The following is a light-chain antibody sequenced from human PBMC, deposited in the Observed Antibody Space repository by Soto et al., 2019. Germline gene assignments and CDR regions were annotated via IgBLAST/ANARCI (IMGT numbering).Light chain of an antibody. CDR1: SSDVGGYNY. J-gene: IGLJ3*02. V-gene: IGLV2-14*01. Sequence: QSALTQPASVSGSPGQSITISCTGTSSDVGGYNYVSWFQQHPGKAPKLKIYEVSSRPSGVSNRFSGSKSGNTASLTISELQAEDEADYYCTSFTTISTWVFGGGTKLTVL. CDR2: EVS. CDR3: TSFTTISTWV.